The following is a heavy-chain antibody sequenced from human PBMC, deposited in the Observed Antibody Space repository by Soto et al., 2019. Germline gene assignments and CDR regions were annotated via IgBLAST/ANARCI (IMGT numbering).Heavy chain of an antibody. Sequence: GPEVKKPGASVRVSCKASGSTFINFGFSWVRQAPGQGLAWLGWISASNGNTYYAQKFQGRITLTTHAPTTTAYMDLRTLTSDDTSVYFCARVRGFRAGVYDPAPVGWGQGTLVTVSS. D-gene: IGHD5-12*01. CDR2: ISASNGNT. CDR3: ARVRGFRAGVYDPAPVG. J-gene: IGHJ4*02. CDR1: GSTFINFG. V-gene: IGHV1-18*01.